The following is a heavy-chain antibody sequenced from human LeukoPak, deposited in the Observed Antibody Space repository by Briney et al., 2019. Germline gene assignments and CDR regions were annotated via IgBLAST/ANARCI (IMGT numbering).Heavy chain of an antibody. J-gene: IGHJ4*02. V-gene: IGHV3-23*01. D-gene: IGHD3-10*01. CDR2: ISGVADRT. CDR1: GFTFSSHA. CDR3: AKEGEGGYFDY. Sequence: GGSLRLSCAASGFTFSSHAMSWVRQAPGKGLECVSAISGVADRTYYADSVKGRFTISRDNSKNTLSLQMNSLRAEDAAIYYCAKEGEGGYFDYWGQGTLVTVSS.